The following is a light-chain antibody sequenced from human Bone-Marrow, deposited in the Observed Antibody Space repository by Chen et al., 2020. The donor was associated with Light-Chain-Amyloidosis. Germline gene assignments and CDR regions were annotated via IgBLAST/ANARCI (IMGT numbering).Light chain of an antibody. J-gene: IGLJ2*01. CDR1: SSDVGGYNY. Sequence: QSALTHPASVSGSPGQSITIPCTGTSSDVGGYNYVSWYQQHPGKAPKLMIYEVTNRPSGISIRFSGSKSGNTASLTISGLQAEDEADYYCSSFTITNTWIFGGGTKLTVL. V-gene: IGLV2-14*01. CDR3: SSFTITNTWI. CDR2: EVT.